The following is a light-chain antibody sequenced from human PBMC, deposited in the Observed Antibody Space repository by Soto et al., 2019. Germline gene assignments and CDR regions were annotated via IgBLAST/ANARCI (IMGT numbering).Light chain of an antibody. V-gene: IGKV3-20*01. J-gene: IGKJ1*01. Sequence: EIVLTQSPGTLSLSPGERATLSCRASQSVSSYYLAWYQQQPGQAPRLLIYGASTRATGIPDSFSGSGSGTDFTLTISRLEPEDFAVYYCQQYGASPWTFGRGTKVDIK. CDR1: QSVSSYY. CDR3: QQYGASPWT. CDR2: GAS.